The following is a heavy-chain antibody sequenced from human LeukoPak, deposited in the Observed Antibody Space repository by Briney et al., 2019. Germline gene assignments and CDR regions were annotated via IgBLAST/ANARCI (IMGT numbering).Heavy chain of an antibody. D-gene: IGHD3-22*01. CDR2: SRTKAYGGTT. J-gene: IGHJ4*02. CDR3: SVYYDSSGYLDY. CDR1: GFTFSSYG. V-gene: IGHV3-49*04. Sequence: GRSLRLSCAASGFTFSSYGMHWVRQAPGKGLEWVGFSRTKAYGGTTEYAASVKGRFTISRDDSNNIAYLQMNSLKTEDTAVYYCSVYYDSSGYLDYWGQGTLVTVSS.